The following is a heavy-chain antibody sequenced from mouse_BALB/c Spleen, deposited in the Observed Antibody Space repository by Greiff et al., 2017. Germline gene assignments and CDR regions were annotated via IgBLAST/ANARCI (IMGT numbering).Heavy chain of an antibody. CDR3: TRVYYGPDY. V-gene: IGHV1S81*02. CDR2: INPSNGGT. J-gene: IGHJ2*02. Sequence: VKLQESGAELVKPGASVKLSCTASGYTFTSYYMYWVKQRPGQGLEWIGEINPSNGGTNFTEKFKSKATLTVDKSSSTAYMRLSSLTSEDSAVYYCTRVYYGPDYWGQGTSLTVSS. CDR1: GYTFTSYY. D-gene: IGHD1-1*01.